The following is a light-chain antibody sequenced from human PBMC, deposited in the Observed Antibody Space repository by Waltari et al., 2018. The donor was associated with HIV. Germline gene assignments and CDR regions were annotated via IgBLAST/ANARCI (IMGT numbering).Light chain of an antibody. J-gene: IGLJ2*01. Sequence: SYVLTQVPSVSVDPGTTARITCGGDNIGSASVHWYQQKPGQAPVLVIYYDSDRPSGIPERFSGSKSGNTAALTISRVEAGDEADYYCQVWDSVSDQTIFGGGTKLTVL. CDR1: NIGSAS. CDR2: YDS. CDR3: QVWDSVSDQTI. V-gene: IGLV3-21*04.